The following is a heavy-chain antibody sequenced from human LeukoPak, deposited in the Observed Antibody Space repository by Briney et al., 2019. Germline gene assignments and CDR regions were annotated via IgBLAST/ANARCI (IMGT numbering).Heavy chain of an antibody. J-gene: IGHJ4*02. CDR1: GFTFSSYA. Sequence: GGSLRLSCAASGFTFSSYAMSWVRQAPGKGLEWVSAISGSGGSTYYADSVKGRFTISRDNSKNTLYLQMNSLRAEDTAVYYCARGGVVLRYFAGEYYFDYWGQGTLVTVSS. CDR3: ARGGVVLRYFAGEYYFDY. CDR2: ISGSGGST. D-gene: IGHD3-9*01. V-gene: IGHV3-23*01.